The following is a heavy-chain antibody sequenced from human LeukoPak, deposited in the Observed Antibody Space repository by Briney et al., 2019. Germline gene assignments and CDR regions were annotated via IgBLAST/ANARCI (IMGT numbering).Heavy chain of an antibody. Sequence: GGSLRLSCSASGFTLSSYWMHWVRQAPGKGLVWVSRINTDGSSTNYADSVKGRFTVSRDNAKSTLYLQMNSLRAEDTAVYYCARVIGWDEPFDIWGQGTMVTVSS. CDR3: ARVIGWDEPFDI. D-gene: IGHD1-26*01. CDR2: INTDGSST. CDR1: GFTLSSYW. V-gene: IGHV3-74*01. J-gene: IGHJ3*02.